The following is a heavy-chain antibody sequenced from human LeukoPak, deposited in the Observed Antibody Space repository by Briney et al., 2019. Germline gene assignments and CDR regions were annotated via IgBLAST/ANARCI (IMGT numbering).Heavy chain of an antibody. CDR2: ITSNSGYV. CDR3: VQDSYAISSSGSTFAS. V-gene: IGHV3-9*03. CDR1: GFIFEDYA. D-gene: IGHD2-2*01. J-gene: IGHJ4*02. Sequence: PGGSLRLSCTVSGFIFEDYAMHWVRQVPGKGLEWVSSITSNSGYVAYADSVKGRLSISRDNAKNSLYLQMNSLRTEDMAVYYCVQDSYAISSSGSTFASWGQGTLVTVSS.